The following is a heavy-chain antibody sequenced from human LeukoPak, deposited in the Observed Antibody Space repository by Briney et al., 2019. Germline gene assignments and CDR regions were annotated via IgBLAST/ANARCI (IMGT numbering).Heavy chain of an antibody. V-gene: IGHV1-2*02. CDR1: GYTFTGYY. D-gene: IGHD5-12*01. CDR2: IKPNSGGT. Sequence: RASLKVSCKASGYTFTGYYMHWVRQAPGQGLEWVGWIKPNSGGTNYAQTLQGRVTMTRDTSISTSYMELSRLRSDDTAVYYCARAWLRLNPYFDYWGQGTLVTVSS. J-gene: IGHJ4*02. CDR3: ARAWLRLNPYFDY.